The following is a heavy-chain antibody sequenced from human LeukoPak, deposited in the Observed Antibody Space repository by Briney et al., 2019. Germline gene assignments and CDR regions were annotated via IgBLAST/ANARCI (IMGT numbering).Heavy chain of an antibody. CDR3: AKGAVTDGYYFDY. CDR1: GFTFSSYS. Sequence: GGSLRLSCAASGFTFSSYSMNWVRQAPGKGLEWVSSISSSSSYIYYADSVKGRFTISRDNAKNSLYLQMNSLRAEDTAVYYCAKGAVTDGYYFDYWGQGTLVTVSS. J-gene: IGHJ4*02. CDR2: ISSSSSYI. V-gene: IGHV3-21*01. D-gene: IGHD4-17*01.